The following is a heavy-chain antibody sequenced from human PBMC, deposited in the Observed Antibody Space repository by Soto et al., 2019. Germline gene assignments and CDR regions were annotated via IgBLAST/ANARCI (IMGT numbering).Heavy chain of an antibody. Sequence: QVQLVESGGGVVQPGRSLRLSCAASGFTFSSYGMHWVRQAPGKGLEWVAVISYDGSNKYYADSVKGRFTISRDNSKNTLYLQMNSLRAEDTVVYYCAKDRSSGWIDYWGQGTLVTVSS. V-gene: IGHV3-30*18. J-gene: IGHJ4*02. CDR3: AKDRSSGWIDY. D-gene: IGHD6-19*01. CDR1: GFTFSSYG. CDR2: ISYDGSNK.